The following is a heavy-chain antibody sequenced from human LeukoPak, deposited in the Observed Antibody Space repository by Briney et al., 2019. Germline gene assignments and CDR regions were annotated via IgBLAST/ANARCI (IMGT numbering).Heavy chain of an antibody. V-gene: IGHV3-23*01. CDR2: ISGSGGST. J-gene: IGHJ4*02. CDR3: ANLGIAVAGPFDY. CDR1: GFTFSSYA. D-gene: IGHD6-19*01. Sequence: GGSLRLSCAASGFTFSSYAMSWVRQAPGKGLEWVSAISGSGGSTYYADSVKGRFTISRDNSKNTLYLQMNSLRAEDTAVCYCANLGIAVAGPFDYWGRGTLVTVSS.